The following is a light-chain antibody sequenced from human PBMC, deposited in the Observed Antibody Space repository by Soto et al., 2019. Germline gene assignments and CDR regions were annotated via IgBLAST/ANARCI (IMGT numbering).Light chain of an antibody. V-gene: IGKV3-20*01. J-gene: IGKJ1*01. CDR1: QSVSTNF. Sequence: EIVLTQSPGTLSLSPGEGATLSCRASQSVSTNFFAWYQQKPGQAPRLLIYGASTRATGIPVRFSGSGSGTDFTLTISRLEPEDFAVYSCQQYGRTSWTFGQGTKVEIK. CDR3: QQYGRTSWT. CDR2: GAS.